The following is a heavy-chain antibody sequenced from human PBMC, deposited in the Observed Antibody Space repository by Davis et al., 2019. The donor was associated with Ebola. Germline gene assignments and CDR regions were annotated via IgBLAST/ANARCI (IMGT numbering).Heavy chain of an antibody. CDR1: GFTFNTYA. Sequence: GGSLRLSCAASGFTFNTYALTWVRQAPGKGLEWVSGISDSGGSTCYADSVKGRFTISRDNSKNTVYLEMNSLRAEDTALYYCASGDGRGNSYDMDVWGQGTTVTVSS. CDR2: ISDSGGST. V-gene: IGHV3-23*01. D-gene: IGHD4-23*01. CDR3: ASGDGRGNSYDMDV. J-gene: IGHJ6*02.